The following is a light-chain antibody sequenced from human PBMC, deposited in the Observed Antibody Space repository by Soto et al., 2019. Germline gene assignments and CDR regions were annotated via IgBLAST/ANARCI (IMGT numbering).Light chain of an antibody. J-gene: IGLJ1*01. Sequence: QSALTQPASVSGSPGQSITISCTGTSSDVGSYNLVSWYQQHPGKAPKLMIYEGSKRPSGVSNRFSGSKSGNTASLTISGLQAEHEADYYCSSYAGSTYLAVFGTGTKLTVL. CDR3: SSYAGSTYLAV. V-gene: IGLV2-23*01. CDR2: EGS. CDR1: SSDVGSYNL.